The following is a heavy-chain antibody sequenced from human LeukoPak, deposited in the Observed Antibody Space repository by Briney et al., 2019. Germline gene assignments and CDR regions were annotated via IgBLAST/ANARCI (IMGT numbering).Heavy chain of an antibody. V-gene: IGHV4-39*01. CDR2: IYYVGST. Sequence: PSETLSLTCTVSGGSISSSNYYWAWLRQPPGTGLEWIGSIYYVGSTYYNPSLKSRVTISVDTSRNQFSLKVNSVTAADTAVYYCARGLQWLVKYYFDYWGQGTLVTVSS. CDR3: ARGLQWLVKYYFDY. CDR1: GGSISSSNYY. J-gene: IGHJ4*02. D-gene: IGHD6-19*01.